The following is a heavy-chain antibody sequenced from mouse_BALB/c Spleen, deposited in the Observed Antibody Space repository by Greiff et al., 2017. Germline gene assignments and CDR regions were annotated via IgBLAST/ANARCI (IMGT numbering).Heavy chain of an antibody. CDR1: GYTFTDYY. V-gene: IGHV1-84*02. CDR2: IYPGSGNT. J-gene: IGHJ4*01. Sequence: QVQLQQSGPELVKPGASVKISCKASGYTFTDYYINWVKQKPGQGLEWIGWIYPGSGNTKYNEKFKGKATLTVDTSSSTAYMQLSSLTSEDTAVYFCAREALLRLRNYAMDYWGQGTSVTVSS. D-gene: IGHD1-2*01. CDR3: AREALLRLRNYAMDY.